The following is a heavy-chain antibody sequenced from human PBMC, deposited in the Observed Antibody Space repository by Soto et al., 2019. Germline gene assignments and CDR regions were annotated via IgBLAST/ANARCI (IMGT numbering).Heavy chain of an antibody. CDR3: AKDIAYYYDSSGYLLGYDAFDI. V-gene: IGHV3-30*18. CDR2: ISYDGSNK. J-gene: IGHJ3*02. D-gene: IGHD3-22*01. Sequence: GGSLRLSCAASGFTFSSYGMHWVRQAPGKGLEWVAVISYDGSNKYYADSVKGRFTISRDNSKNTLYLQMNSLRAEDTAVYYCAKDIAYYYDSSGYLLGYDAFDIWGQGTMVTVSS. CDR1: GFTFSSYG.